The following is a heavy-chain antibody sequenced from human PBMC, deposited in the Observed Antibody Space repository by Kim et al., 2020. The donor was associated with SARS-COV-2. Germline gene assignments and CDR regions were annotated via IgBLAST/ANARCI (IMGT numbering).Heavy chain of an antibody. CDR3: AKGAGGTGTSLDWYFDL. Sequence: GGSLRLSCAASGFTFSNNAMSWVRQAPGKGLEWVSSISRGGGGTYYADSVKGRLTSSRDNSKNIMYLQMNSLRTEDTAVYYCAKGAGGTGTSLDWYFDL. CDR2: ISRGGGGT. CDR1: GFTFSNNA. J-gene: IGHJ2*01. D-gene: IGHD6-13*01. V-gene: IGHV3-23*01.